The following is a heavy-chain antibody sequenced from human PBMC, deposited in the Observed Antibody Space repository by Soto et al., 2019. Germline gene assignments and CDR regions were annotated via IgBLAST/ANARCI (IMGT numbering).Heavy chain of an antibody. Sequence: SQTLSLTCDISGDSVSSNSVVWNWIRQSPSRGFEWLGRTYFRSKWYSDYAVSVRSRITIKADTSKNQVSLQLNSVTPEDTAVYYCARGRADFSKDSRFDPWGQGTLVTVS. CDR2: TYFRSKWYS. V-gene: IGHV6-1*01. CDR1: GDSVSSNSVV. J-gene: IGHJ5*02. CDR3: ARGRADFSKDSRFDP.